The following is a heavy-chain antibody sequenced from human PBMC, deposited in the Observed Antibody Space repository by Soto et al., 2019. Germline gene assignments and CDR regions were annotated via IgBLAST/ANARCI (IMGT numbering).Heavy chain of an antibody. J-gene: IGHJ6*02. V-gene: IGHV3-9*01. Sequence: EVQLVESGGGLVQPGRSLRLSCAASGFTFDDYAMHWVRQAPGKGLEWVSGISWNSGSIGYADSVKGRFTISRDNARNSLYLQMNSLRAEDTALYYCAKGNYYDDVWGSYRPPLYYYYGMDVWGQGTTVTVSS. CDR3: AKGNYYDDVWGSYRPPLYYYYGMDV. CDR1: GFTFDDYA. D-gene: IGHD3-16*02. CDR2: ISWNSGSI.